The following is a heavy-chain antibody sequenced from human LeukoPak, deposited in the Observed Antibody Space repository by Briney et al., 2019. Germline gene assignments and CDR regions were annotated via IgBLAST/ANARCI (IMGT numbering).Heavy chain of an antibody. Sequence: GGSLRLSCAASGFTFSSYWMSWVRQAPGKGLEWVANIKEDGSQKYYVDSVKGRFTISRDNAKNSLYLQMNSLRAEDTAVYYCAKDRSLGGYCSSTSCYGPPGYWGQGTLVTVSS. V-gene: IGHV3-7*01. CDR2: IKEDGSQK. CDR1: GFTFSSYW. CDR3: AKDRSLGGYCSSTSCYGPPGY. D-gene: IGHD2-2*01. J-gene: IGHJ4*02.